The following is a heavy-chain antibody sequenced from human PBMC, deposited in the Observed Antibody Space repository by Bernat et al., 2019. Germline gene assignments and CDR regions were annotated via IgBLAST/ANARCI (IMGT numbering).Heavy chain of an antibody. CDR2: INYSGST. D-gene: IGHD5-12*01. CDR1: GGSISSSSYY. Sequence: QLQLQESGPGLVKPSETLSLTCAVSGGSISSSSYYWGWIRQPPGKGLEWIGSINYSGSTYYNPSLKTRVTISVDTSKNHFSLKLSSVTAADTAVYYCARPDPRNRGYVPNAFDIWGQGTMVTVS. V-gene: IGHV4-39*01. J-gene: IGHJ3*02. CDR3: ARPDPRNRGYVPNAFDI.